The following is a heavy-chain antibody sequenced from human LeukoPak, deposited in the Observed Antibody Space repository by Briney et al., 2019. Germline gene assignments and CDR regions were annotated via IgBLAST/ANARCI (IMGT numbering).Heavy chain of an antibody. J-gene: IGHJ6*02. CDR3: TRDQRYSGSWYYYYGMDV. V-gene: IGHV3-49*04. CDR2: IRSKAYGGTT. D-gene: IGHD6-13*01. Sequence: GGSLRLSCTASGFTFGEYAMSWVRQAPGKGLEWVGFIRSKAYGGTTEYAASVKGRFIISRDDSKSIAYLQMNSLKTEDTAVYYCTRDQRYSGSWYYYYGMDVWGQGTTVTVSS. CDR1: GFTFGEYA.